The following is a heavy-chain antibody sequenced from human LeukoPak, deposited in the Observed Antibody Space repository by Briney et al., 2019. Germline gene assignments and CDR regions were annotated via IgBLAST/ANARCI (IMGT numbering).Heavy chain of an antibody. J-gene: IGHJ2*01. CDR1: GFTVSSNY. Sequence: GGSLRLSCAASGFTVSSNYMSWVRQAPGKGLEWVSVIYSGGSTYYADSVKGRFTISRDNSKNTLYLQMNSLRAEDTAVYYCARAPPERDGDYDCYFDLWGRGTLVTVSS. CDR2: IYSGGST. V-gene: IGHV3-66*02. CDR3: ARAPPERDGDYDCYFDL. D-gene: IGHD4-17*01.